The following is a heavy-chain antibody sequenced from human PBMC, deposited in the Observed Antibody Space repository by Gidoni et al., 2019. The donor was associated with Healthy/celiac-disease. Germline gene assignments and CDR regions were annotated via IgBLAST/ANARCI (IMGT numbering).Heavy chain of an antibody. CDR3: TRDKLPRYSSSYRPHYYMDV. Sequence: EVQLVESGGGLVQPGRSLRLSCTASGFTFGAYAMSWFRQAPGKGLEWVGFSRRKAYGGTTEYAESVKGRFTISRDESKSIAYLQMNSLKTEDTAVYYCTRDKLPRYSSSYRPHYYMDVWGKGTTVTVSS. V-gene: IGHV3-49*03. D-gene: IGHD6-13*01. CDR2: SRRKAYGGTT. CDR1: GFTFGAYA. J-gene: IGHJ6*03.